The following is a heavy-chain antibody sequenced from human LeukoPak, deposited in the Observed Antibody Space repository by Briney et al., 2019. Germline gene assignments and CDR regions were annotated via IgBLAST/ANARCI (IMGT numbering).Heavy chain of an antibody. J-gene: IGHJ4*02. V-gene: IGHV4-59*11. CDR2: IYYSGSA. Sequence: PSETLSLTCTVSGGSISIHYWGWIRQPPGKGLEWIGYIYYSGSAKYNPSLKSRVTISVDTSKNQFSLKLSSVTAADTAVYYCARGGGYYDDKSMDFDDWGQGCLVTVSS. CDR1: GGSISIHY. D-gene: IGHD3-22*01. CDR3: ARGGGYYDDKSMDFDD.